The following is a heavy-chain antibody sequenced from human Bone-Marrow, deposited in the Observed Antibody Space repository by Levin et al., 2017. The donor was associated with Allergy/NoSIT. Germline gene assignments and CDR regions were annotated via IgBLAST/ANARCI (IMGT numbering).Heavy chain of an antibody. CDR2: IYYSEST. D-gene: IGHD1-26*01. J-gene: IGHJ3*01. CDR3: ARGVVGTIFDAFDF. Sequence: SCTVSGASISPYSWIWVRQPPGTGLEWIGYIYYSESTTYNPSLKSRAAVSLDTSKNQFSLSLNSVTAADTAVYYCARGVVGTIFDAFDFWGPGTMVTVSS. V-gene: IGHV4-59*12. CDR1: GASISPYS.